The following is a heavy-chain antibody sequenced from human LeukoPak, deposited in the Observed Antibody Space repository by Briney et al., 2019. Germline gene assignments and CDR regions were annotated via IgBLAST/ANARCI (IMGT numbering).Heavy chain of an antibody. J-gene: IGHJ4*02. CDR2: ISWNSGSI. Sequence: GRSLRLSCASSGFTFDDYAMQWVRHAPGKGLEWVSGISWNSGSIGYADSVKGRFTISRDNAKNSLYLQMNSLRAEDTALYYCAKDIRVAAAGSLDYWGQGTLVTVSS. CDR3: AKDIRVAAAGSLDY. V-gene: IGHV3-9*01. CDR1: GFTFDDYA. D-gene: IGHD6-13*01.